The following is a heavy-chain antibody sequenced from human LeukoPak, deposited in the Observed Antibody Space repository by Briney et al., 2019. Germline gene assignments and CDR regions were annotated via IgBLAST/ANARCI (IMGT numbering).Heavy chain of an antibody. CDR1: GFTFSNAW. J-gene: IGHJ4*02. CDR3: TTLVAVGDWVY. CDR2: IKSKTDGGTT. Sequence: PGGSLRLSCAASGFTFSNAWMSWVRQAPGKGLEWVGRIKSKTDGGTTDYAAPVKGRFTISRDDSKNTLYLQVNSLKTEDTAVYYCTTLVAVGDWVYWGQGTLVTVSS. D-gene: IGHD2-21*02. V-gene: IGHV3-15*01.